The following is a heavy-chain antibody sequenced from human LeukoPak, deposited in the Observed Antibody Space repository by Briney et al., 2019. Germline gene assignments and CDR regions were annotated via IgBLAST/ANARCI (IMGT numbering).Heavy chain of an antibody. D-gene: IGHD3-10*01. CDR2: IIPIFGTA. CDR1: GGTFSNYA. Sequence: ASVKVSCKASGGTFSNYAISWVRQAPGQGLEWMGGIIPIFGTANYAQKFQGRVTITADKSTSTAYMELSSLRSEDTAVYYCARDGSGSYYRNWGQGTLVTVSS. V-gene: IGHV1-69*06. J-gene: IGHJ4*02. CDR3: ARDGSGSYYRN.